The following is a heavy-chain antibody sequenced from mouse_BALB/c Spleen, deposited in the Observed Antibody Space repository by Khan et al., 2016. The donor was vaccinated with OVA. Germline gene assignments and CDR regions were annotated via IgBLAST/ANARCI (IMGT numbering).Heavy chain of an antibody. V-gene: IGHV2-3*01. J-gene: IGHJ4*01. Sequence: QVQLKESGPGLVAPSQSLSITCTVSGFSLSNNGVSWVRQPPGKGLEWLGVIWGDGSINYHSTLKSRLGISKDNSKSQVFLKLNSLQSDDTATYFCAGLEASYYATDYWGQGTSVIVSS. CDR3: AGLEASYYATDY. D-gene: IGHD6-1*01. CDR2: IWGDGSI. CDR1: GFSLSNNG.